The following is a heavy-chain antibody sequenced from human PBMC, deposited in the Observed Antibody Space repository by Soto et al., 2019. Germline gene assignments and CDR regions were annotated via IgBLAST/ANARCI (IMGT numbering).Heavy chain of an antibody. D-gene: IGHD3-16*02. V-gene: IGHV4-4*02. CDR1: GGSMSSSHW. CDR3: ARDVRAGAFVGGSYRPDYYYYGMDV. CDR2: IQHSGST. J-gene: IGHJ6*02. Sequence: SETLSLTCAVSGGSMSSSHWWSWVRQPPGKGPEWIGEIQHSGSTNYKPSLKSRVTISVDKSKNQLSLKLSSVTAADTAVYYCARDVRAGAFVGGSYRPDYYYYGMDVWGQGTTVTVS.